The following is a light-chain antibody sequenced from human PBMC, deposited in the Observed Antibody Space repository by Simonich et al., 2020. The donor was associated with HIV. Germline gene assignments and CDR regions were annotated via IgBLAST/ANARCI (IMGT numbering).Light chain of an antibody. CDR2: DAS. J-gene: IGKJ2*01. CDR1: QSVSSSY. V-gene: IGKV3D-20*01. Sequence: EIVLTQSPGTLSLSPGERATLSCRASQSVSSSYLAWYQQKPGLAPRLLICDASSRATGIPDRFSGSGSGTDFTLTISRLEPEDFAVYYCQQYRSSPYTFGQGTKLEIK. CDR3: QQYRSSPYT.